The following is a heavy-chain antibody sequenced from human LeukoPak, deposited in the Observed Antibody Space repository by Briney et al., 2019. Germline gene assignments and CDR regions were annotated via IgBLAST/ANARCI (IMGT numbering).Heavy chain of an antibody. J-gene: IGHJ4*02. CDR3: AKDRGTCSGGSCYFDY. CDR2: ISGSGSST. V-gene: IGHV3-23*01. CDR1: GFTFSSYG. Sequence: GGSLRLSREASGFTFSSYGMSWVRQAPGKGLEWVSAISGSGSSTYYADSVKGRFSISRDNSKNTLYLQMSSLRAEDTAVYYCAKDRGTCSGGSCYFDYWGQGALVTVSS. D-gene: IGHD2-15*01.